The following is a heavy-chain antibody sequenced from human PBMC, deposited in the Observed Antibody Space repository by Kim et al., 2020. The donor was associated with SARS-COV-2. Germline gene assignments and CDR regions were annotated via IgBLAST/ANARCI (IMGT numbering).Heavy chain of an antibody. V-gene: IGHV4-34*01. J-gene: IGHJ4*02. CDR3: ARIANRSSWYFGYYYDSSGYYCDY. CDR1: GGSFSSYY. D-gene: IGHD3-22*01. CDR2: INHSGST. Sequence: SETLSLTCAVYGGSFSSYYWCWIRQPPGKGLEWIGEINHSGSTNYNPSLLSRVTISVDTYKNQFSLKLSSVTAADTAVYCCARIANRSSWYFGYYYDSSGYYCDYWGQGTLVTVSS.